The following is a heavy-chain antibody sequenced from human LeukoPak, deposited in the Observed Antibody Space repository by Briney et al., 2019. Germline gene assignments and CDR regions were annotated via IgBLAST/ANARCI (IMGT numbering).Heavy chain of an antibody. CDR1: GYTFTSYG. CDR2: ISAYNGNT. CDR3: ARDGDPVNSGGFPLDY. D-gene: IGHD6-19*01. V-gene: IGHV1-18*01. Sequence: ASVKVSCKASGYTFTSYGISWVRQAPGQGLEWMGWISAYNGNTNYAQKLQGRVTMTTDTSTSTAYMELRSLRSDDTAVYYCARDGDPVNSGGFPLDYWGQGTLVTVSS. J-gene: IGHJ4*02.